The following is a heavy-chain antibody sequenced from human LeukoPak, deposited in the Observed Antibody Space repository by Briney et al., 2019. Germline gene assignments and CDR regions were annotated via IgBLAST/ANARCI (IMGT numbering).Heavy chain of an antibody. Sequence: GGSLRLSCAASGFTFSSYAMSWVRQAPGKGLEWVSAISSSGGITYYADSVKDRFTISRENSKNTLYLQMNSLRAEDTAVYYCAKDRYLDSSGPYGYWGQGTLVTVSS. J-gene: IGHJ4*02. D-gene: IGHD3-22*01. CDR1: GFTFSSYA. CDR3: AKDRYLDSSGPYGY. CDR2: ISSSGGIT. V-gene: IGHV3-23*01.